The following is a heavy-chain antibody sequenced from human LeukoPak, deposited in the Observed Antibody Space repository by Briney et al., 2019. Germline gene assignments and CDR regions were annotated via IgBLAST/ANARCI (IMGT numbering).Heavy chain of an antibody. CDR1: GLTFNIYA. D-gene: IGHD5-12*01. V-gene: IGHV3-30*04. CDR3: AKGGQRRNSYMDV. Sequence: PGGSLRLSCAASGLTFNIYAMHWVRQAPGKGLEWVAVISYDESDKYYADSVKGRFTISRDNSKNTLYLQMNSLRAEDTALYYCAKGGQRRNSYMDVWGKGTTVTVSS. J-gene: IGHJ6*03. CDR2: ISYDESDK.